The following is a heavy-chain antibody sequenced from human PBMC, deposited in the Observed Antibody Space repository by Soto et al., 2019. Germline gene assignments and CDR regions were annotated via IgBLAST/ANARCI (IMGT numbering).Heavy chain of an antibody. V-gene: IGHV1-69*08. J-gene: IGHJ6*02. CDR1: GDTFSSYA. Sequence: QVQLVQSGAELKKTGSSVKVSCRASGDTFSSYAVNWVRQAPGRGLEWMGRIITVLGTTDYAQNFKGRLTITAEKSTKTVYMELSILTSEDTAVYYCARRRYCGYDCYHKHYYGMDVWGQGTTVTVAS. CDR3: ARRRYCGYDCYHKHYYGMDV. CDR2: IITVLGTT. D-gene: IGHD2-21*01.